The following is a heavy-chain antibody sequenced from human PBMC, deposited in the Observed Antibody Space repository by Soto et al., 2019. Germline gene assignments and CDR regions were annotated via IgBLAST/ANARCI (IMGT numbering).Heavy chain of an antibody. CDR3: ARDGITLAGSFDY. D-gene: IGHD6-19*01. Sequence: ASVKVSCKASGYTFFNYGISWVRQAPGQGLEWMGWISAYNGNRNYAGKFQGRATMTTETSTSTAYMELRSLRSDDTAVYYCARDGITLAGSFDYWGQGTLVSVSS. J-gene: IGHJ4*02. CDR2: ISAYNGNR. CDR1: GYTFFNYG. V-gene: IGHV1-18*01.